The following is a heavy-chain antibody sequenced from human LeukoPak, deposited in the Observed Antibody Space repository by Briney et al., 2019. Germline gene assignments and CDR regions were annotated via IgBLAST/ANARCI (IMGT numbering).Heavy chain of an antibody. CDR2: IGGGDT. CDR1: GFTFRNFA. CDR3: AKDGQSFNSMYDYFDS. V-gene: IGHV3-23*01. D-gene: IGHD2-8*01. Sequence: PGGSLRLSCSASGFTFRNFAISWVRQAPGKGLEWVSSIGGGDTYYADSVKGRFTISRDDSRSTMGLQMSSLRAEDTAVYYCAKDGQSFNSMYDYFDSWGQGTLVTVSS. J-gene: IGHJ4*02.